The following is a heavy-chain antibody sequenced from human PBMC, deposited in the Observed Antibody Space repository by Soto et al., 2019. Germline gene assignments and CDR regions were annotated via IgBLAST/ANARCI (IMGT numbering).Heavy chain of an antibody. Sequence: QVQLVQSGAEVKKPGASVIVSCKASGYTFSNHYIHWVRQAPGQGLEWMGVINPSSGSTNYAQKFGGRVTLTRDTSMTTVYMDLSSLRSEDTAIYYCARGQDVLRNFDWLSGVYTYWGQGTLVTVSS. V-gene: IGHV1-46*03. CDR2: INPSSGST. J-gene: IGHJ4*02. CDR1: GYTFSNHY. CDR3: ARGQDVLRNFDWLSGVYTY. D-gene: IGHD3-9*01.